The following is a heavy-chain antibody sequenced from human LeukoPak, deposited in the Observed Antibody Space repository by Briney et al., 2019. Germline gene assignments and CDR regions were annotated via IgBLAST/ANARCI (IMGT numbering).Heavy chain of an antibody. Sequence: GGSLRLSCAASGFTFSSYWMHWVRQAPGKGLVWVSRINSDGSSTSYADSVKGRFTISRDNAKNTLYLQMNSLRAEDTAVYYCAKESWADYVGSGFDYWGQGTLVTVSS. CDR1: GFTFSSYW. CDR3: AKESWADYVGSGFDY. D-gene: IGHD4-17*01. J-gene: IGHJ4*02. CDR2: INSDGSST. V-gene: IGHV3-74*01.